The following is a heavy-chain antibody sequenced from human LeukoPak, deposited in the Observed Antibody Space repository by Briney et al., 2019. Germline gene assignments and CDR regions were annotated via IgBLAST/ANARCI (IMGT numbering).Heavy chain of an antibody. CDR3: ARGMQWPDAHFLNWYFDL. D-gene: IGHD6-19*01. J-gene: IGHJ2*01. Sequence: PSETLSLTCTVSSGSITGYYWSWIRQPPGKGLECIGYIYYSGSTNYNPSLKSRVTISVDTSKNQFSLKLNSVTATDTAVYYCARGMQWPDAHFLNWYFDLWGRGTLVTVSS. CDR1: SGSITGYY. CDR2: IYYSGST. V-gene: IGHV4-59*08.